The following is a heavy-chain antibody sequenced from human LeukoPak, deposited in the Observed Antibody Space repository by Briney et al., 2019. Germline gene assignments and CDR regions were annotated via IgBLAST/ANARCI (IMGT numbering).Heavy chain of an antibody. Sequence: SETLSLTCTVSGGSISSYYWSWIRQPPGKGLEWIGYIYYSGSTNYNPSLKSRVTISVDTSKNQFSLKLSSVTAADTAMYYCARLRTDLWVGSGSYYFDYWGQGALVTVSS. D-gene: IGHD3-10*01. CDR3: ARLRTDLWVGSGSYYFDY. V-gene: IGHV4-59*01. J-gene: IGHJ4*02. CDR2: IYYSGST. CDR1: GGSISSYY.